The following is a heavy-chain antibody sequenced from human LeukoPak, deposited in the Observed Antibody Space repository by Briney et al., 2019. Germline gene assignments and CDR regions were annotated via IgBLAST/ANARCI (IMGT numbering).Heavy chain of an antibody. V-gene: IGHV3-74*01. CDR1: GFNFSNNY. Sequence: GGSLRLSCAASGFNFSNNYLYWVRQPPGKGLVWVSRINPDGTSTAYADSVKGRFTISRDNAKNALYLQMQTLRAEDTAVYYCATLTVGATKHYWGQGTLVTVSS. CDR3: ATLTVGATKHY. D-gene: IGHD1-26*01. CDR2: INPDGTST. J-gene: IGHJ4*02.